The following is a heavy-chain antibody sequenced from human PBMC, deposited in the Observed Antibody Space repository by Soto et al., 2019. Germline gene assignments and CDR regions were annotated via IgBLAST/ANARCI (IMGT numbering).Heavy chain of an antibody. J-gene: IGHJ6*02. CDR2: IWYDGSNK. CDR1: GFTFSSYG. V-gene: IGHV3-33*01. CDR3: ARDARYYDILGGMDV. D-gene: IGHD3-9*01. Sequence: QVHLVESGGGVVQPGRSQRLSCAASGFTFSSYGMHWVRQAPGKGLEWVAVIWYDGSNKYYADSVKGRFTISRDNSKNTLYLQMNSLRAEDTAVYYCARDARYYDILGGMDVWGQGTTVTVSS.